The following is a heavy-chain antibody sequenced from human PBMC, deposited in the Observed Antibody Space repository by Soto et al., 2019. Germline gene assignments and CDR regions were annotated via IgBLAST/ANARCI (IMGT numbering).Heavy chain of an antibody. V-gene: IGHV4-39*01. D-gene: IGHD6-13*01. CDR2: IYYTGST. CDR1: GGSISSSTYY. Sequence: SETLSLTCTVSGGSISSSTYYWGWIRQPPGKGLEWIGNIYYTGSTYYNPSLKSRVTMSVDTSKNQFSLKLSSVTAADTAVFYFVRRIAATGQIFYYWGQGTLVTVSS. CDR3: VRRIAATGQIFYY. J-gene: IGHJ4*02.